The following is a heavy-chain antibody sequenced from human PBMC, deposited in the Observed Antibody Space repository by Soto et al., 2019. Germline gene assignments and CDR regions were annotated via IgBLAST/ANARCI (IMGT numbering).Heavy chain of an antibody. CDR3: AKKPGGNWFDP. J-gene: IGHJ5*02. V-gene: IGHV3-23*01. CDR1: GFTFSSYA. D-gene: IGHD2-15*01. Sequence: XGSLRISGAASGFTFSSYAMSWVRQAPGKGLEWVSAISGSGGSTYYADSVKGRFTISRDNSKNTLYLQMNSLRAEDTAVYYCAKKPGGNWFDPWGQGTLVTVSS. CDR2: ISGSGGST.